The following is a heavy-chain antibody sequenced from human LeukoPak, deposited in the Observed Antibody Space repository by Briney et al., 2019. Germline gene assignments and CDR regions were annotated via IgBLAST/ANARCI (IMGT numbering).Heavy chain of an antibody. D-gene: IGHD3-22*01. CDR1: GFTFSSYS. Sequence: GGSLRLSCAASGFTFSSYSMNWVRQAPGKGLEWVSSISSSRSYIYYADSVKGRFTISRDNAKNSLYLQMNSLRAEDTAVYYCARDSPVEKYYYDSSGYYYDNAFDIWGQGTMVTVSS. V-gene: IGHV3-21*01. J-gene: IGHJ3*02. CDR3: ARDSPVEKYYYDSSGYYYDNAFDI. CDR2: ISSSRSYI.